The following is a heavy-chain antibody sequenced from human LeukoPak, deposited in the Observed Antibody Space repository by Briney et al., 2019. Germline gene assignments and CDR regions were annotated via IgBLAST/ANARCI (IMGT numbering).Heavy chain of an antibody. CDR2: INTDGSIT. D-gene: IGHD2-2*01. Sequence: GGSLRLSCAASGFTFSSYWMHWVRQAPGKGLVWVSRINTDGSITDYADSVKGRFTISRDNAKNTLYLQVNSLRAEDTAIYYCVRPDIITVPLGCWGQGTLVTVSS. J-gene: IGHJ4*02. CDR1: GFTFSSYW. CDR3: VRPDIITVPLGC. V-gene: IGHV3-74*01.